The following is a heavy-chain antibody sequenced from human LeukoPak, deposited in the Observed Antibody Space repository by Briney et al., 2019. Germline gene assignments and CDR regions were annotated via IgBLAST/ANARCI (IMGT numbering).Heavy chain of an antibody. V-gene: IGHV4-39*07. CDR1: DGSVSSSSYY. CDR3: ARDPPSWYGGHFDY. Sequence: SETLSLTCTVSDGSVSSSSYYWGWIRQPPGKGLEWIGSIYYSGSTYYNPSLKSRVTISVDTSKNQFSLKLSSVTAADTAVYYCARDPPSWYGGHFDYWGQGTLVTVSS. J-gene: IGHJ4*02. CDR2: IYYSGST. D-gene: IGHD6-13*01.